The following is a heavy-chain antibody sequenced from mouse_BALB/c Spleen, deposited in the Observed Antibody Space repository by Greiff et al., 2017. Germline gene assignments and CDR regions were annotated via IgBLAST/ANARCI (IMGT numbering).Heavy chain of an antibody. V-gene: IGHV5-9-3*01. CDR1: GFTFSSYA. CDR3: ARKGFPFYGSPLYYFDY. J-gene: IGHJ2*01. D-gene: IGHD1-1*01. CDR2: ISSGGSYT. Sequence: EVQLVESGGGLVKPGGSLKLSCAASGFTFSSYAMSWVRQTPEKRLEWVATISSGGSYTYYPDSVKGRFTISRDNAKNTLYLQMSSLRSEDTAMYYCARKGFPFYGSPLYYFDYWGQGTTLTVSS.